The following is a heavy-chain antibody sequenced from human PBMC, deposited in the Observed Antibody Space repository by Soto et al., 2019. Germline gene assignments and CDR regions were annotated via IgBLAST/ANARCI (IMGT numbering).Heavy chain of an antibody. V-gene: IGHV1-2*02. J-gene: IGHJ5*02. CDR2: INPNSRGT. CDR3: ARVTLKAGNWFDP. Sequence: ASVKVSCKASGYTFTDYFIHWVRQAPGQGFEWMGWINPNSRGTNYAQKFQGRVTMTRDTSNNTAYMELRGLRSGDTAVYYCARVTLKAGNWFDPWGLGTLVTVSS. CDR1: GYTFTDYF.